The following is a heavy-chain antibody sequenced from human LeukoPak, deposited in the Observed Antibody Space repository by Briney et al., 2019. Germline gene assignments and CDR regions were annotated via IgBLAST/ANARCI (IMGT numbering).Heavy chain of an antibody. CDR1: GFTFSSYA. Sequence: GGSLRLSCAASGFTFSSYAMSWVRQAPRKGLEWVSAISGSGGSTYYADSVKGRFTISRDNSKNTLYLQMNSLRAEDTAVYYCARRLNWNDGHLDLWGQGALVTVSS. CDR3: ARRLNWNDGHLDL. V-gene: IGHV3-23*01. J-gene: IGHJ5*02. CDR2: ISGSGGST. D-gene: IGHD1-1*01.